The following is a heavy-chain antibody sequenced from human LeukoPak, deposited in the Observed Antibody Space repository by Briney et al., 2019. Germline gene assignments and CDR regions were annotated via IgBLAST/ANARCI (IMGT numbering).Heavy chain of an antibody. D-gene: IGHD3-10*01. Sequence: SETLSLTCTVSGGSISSSSYYWGWIRQPPGKGLEWIGYIYYSGSTNYNPSLKSRVTISVDTSKNQFSLKLSSVTAADTAVYYCARRLLYGSGSYRMRDAFDIWGQGTMVTVSS. CDR3: ARRLLYGSGSYRMRDAFDI. CDR1: GGSISSSSYY. V-gene: IGHV4-61*05. CDR2: IYYSGST. J-gene: IGHJ3*02.